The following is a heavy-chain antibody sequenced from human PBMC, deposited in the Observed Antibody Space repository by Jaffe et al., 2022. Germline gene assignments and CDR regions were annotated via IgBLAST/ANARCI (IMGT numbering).Heavy chain of an antibody. J-gene: IGHJ4*02. D-gene: IGHD6-19*01. CDR1: GGSISSSSYY. CDR3: ARHKVKPPHYSSGWPTIFDY. V-gene: IGHV4-39*01. Sequence: QLQLQESGPGLVKPSETLSLTCTVSGGSISSSSYYWGWIRQPPGKGLEWIGSIYYSGSTYYNPSLKSRVTISVDTSKNQFSLKLSSVTAADTAVYYCARHKVKPPHYSSGWPTIFDYWGQGTLVTVSS. CDR2: IYYSGST.